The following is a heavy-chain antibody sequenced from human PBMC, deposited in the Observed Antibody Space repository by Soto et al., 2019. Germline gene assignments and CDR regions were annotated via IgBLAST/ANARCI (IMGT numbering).Heavy chain of an antibody. D-gene: IGHD1-26*01. CDR3: AKWLRSGSYYCDY. CDR2: VDSSGRT. Sequence: GGSLRLACAASGVTFSSYAMSWVRQAPGKGPEWVSLVDSSGRTYYTDSVKGRFTVSRDNSENTVYLQMNSLRAEDTAVYYCAKWLRSGSYYCDYWGQGTLVTVSS. J-gene: IGHJ4*02. CDR1: GVTFSSYA. V-gene: IGHV3-23*01.